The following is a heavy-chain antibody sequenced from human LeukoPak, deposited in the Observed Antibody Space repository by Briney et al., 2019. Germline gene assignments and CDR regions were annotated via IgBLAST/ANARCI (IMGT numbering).Heavy chain of an antibody. Sequence: RGSLRLSCAASGFTFSTYWISWVRQAPGKGLEWVANMDQDGTEKNYVDSVKGRFTISRDNAKNLLYVQMNSLRAEDTAVYYCARDRGYSTFDIWGQGTMVTVSS. CDR3: ARDRGYSTFDI. CDR2: MDQDGTEK. CDR1: GFTFSTYW. V-gene: IGHV3-7*05. J-gene: IGHJ3*02. D-gene: IGHD2-8*01.